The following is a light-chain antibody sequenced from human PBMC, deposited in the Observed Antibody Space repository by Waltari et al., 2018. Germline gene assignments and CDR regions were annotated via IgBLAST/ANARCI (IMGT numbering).Light chain of an antibody. CDR2: YDS. CDR3: QVWHADIDPGV. Sequence: SYVLIQPPSVSVAPGETASITCGGDNIGSYSVHWYQQKPGQAPVLVIFYDSDRPSGIPARFSGSNSGNTATLTITSVEAGDEARYYCQVWHADIDPGVFGTGTEVTVL. V-gene: IGLV3-21*04. J-gene: IGLJ1*01. CDR1: NIGSYS.